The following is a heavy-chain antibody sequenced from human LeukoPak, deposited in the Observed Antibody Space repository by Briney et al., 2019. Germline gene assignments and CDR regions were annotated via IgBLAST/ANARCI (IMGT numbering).Heavy chain of an antibody. D-gene: IGHD2-21*02. CDR3: ARGTYCGGDCYSYYFDY. Sequence: GASVKVSCKASGYTFTSYGISWVRQAPGQGLEWMGWISAYNGNTNYAQKLQGRVTMTTDTSTSTAYIELRSLRSDDTAVYYCARGTYCGGDCYSYYFDYWGQGALVTVSS. CDR1: GYTFTSYG. J-gene: IGHJ4*02. V-gene: IGHV1-18*01. CDR2: ISAYNGNT.